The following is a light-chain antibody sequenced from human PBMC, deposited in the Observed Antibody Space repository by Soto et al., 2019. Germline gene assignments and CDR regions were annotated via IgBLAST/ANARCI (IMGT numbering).Light chain of an antibody. V-gene: IGKV1-5*01. CDR2: GAS. Sequence: DIQMTQSPSTLSASVGDRVTITCRASQSISTRLAWYQQKPGKPPKVLIYGASNLQSGVPPRFSGSGSGTEFTLTISSLQPEDFATYYCQQLNSYPRITFGQGTRLEIK. CDR1: QSISTR. J-gene: IGKJ5*01. CDR3: QQLNSYPRIT.